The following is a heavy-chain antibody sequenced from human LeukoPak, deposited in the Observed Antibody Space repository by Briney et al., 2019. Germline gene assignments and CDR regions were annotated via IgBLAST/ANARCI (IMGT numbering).Heavy chain of an antibody. J-gene: IGHJ4*02. CDR1: GFTFTTYT. D-gene: IGHD5-18*01. CDR3: AKDSSGYSYETFDY. Sequence: GSLRLSCAASGFTFTTYTISWVRQAPGKGLERVSAISGSGGSTYYADSVKGRFTISRDNSKNTLYLQMNSLRAEDTAVYYCAKDSSGYSYETFDYWGQGTLVTVSS. CDR2: ISGSGGST. V-gene: IGHV3-23*01.